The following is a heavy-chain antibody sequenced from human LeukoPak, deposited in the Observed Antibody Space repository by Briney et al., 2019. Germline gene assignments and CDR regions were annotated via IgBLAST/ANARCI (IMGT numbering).Heavy chain of an antibody. CDR2: INPNSGGT. J-gene: IGHJ5*02. D-gene: IGHD2-2*01. CDR3: ARETDCSSTSCYVVGFDP. Sequence: ASVKVSCKASGYTFTGYYMHWVRQAPGQGLEWMGRINPNSGGTNYAQKFRGRVTMTRDTSISTAYMELSRLRSDDTAVYYCARETDCSSTSCYVVGFDPWGQGTLVTVSS. CDR1: GYTFTGYY. V-gene: IGHV1-2*06.